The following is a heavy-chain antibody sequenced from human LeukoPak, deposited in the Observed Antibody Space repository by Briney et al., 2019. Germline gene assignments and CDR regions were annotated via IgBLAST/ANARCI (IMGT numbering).Heavy chain of an antibody. CDR3: ARGLAYYYDSTAYFLDY. D-gene: IGHD3-22*01. CDR1: GFIFSNYG. CDR2: ISSDGSYK. J-gene: IGHJ4*02. V-gene: IGHV3-30*19. Sequence: GGSLRLSCAASGFIFSNYGMHWVRQAPGQGLEWVTIISSDGSYKNYADSVKGRFTISRDNSKNTLYLQMNSLRPEDTAVYYCARGLAYYYDSTAYFLDYWGQGTLVTVSS.